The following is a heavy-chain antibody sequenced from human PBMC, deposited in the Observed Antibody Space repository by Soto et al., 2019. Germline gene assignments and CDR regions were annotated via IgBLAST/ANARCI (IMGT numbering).Heavy chain of an antibody. CDR3: ARDEKDIVVVPAAIVPMLSDY. CDR2: ISSSSGTI. Sequence: GGSLRLSCAASGFTFSSYSMNWVRQAPGKGLEWVSYISSSSGTIYYADSVKGRFTISRDNAKNSLYLQMNSLRAEDTAVYYCARDEKDIVVVPAAIVPMLSDYWGQGTLVTVSS. J-gene: IGHJ4*02. V-gene: IGHV3-48*01. D-gene: IGHD2-2*01. CDR1: GFTFSSYS.